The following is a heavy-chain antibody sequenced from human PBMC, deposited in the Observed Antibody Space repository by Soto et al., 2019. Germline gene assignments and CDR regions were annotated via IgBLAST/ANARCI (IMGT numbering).Heavy chain of an antibody. Sequence: EVQLVESGGGLVQPGGSLRLSCVASGFIFSRYWMSWVRQAPGKGLEWVANIREDGSEEYYVDSVKGRFTISRDNAKNSLYLQMNSLRAEDTAVYYCARDLWSGYYTGIRLDYWGQRTLVTVSS. V-gene: IGHV3-7*05. CDR1: GFIFSRYW. CDR3: ARDLWSGYYTGIRLDY. D-gene: IGHD3-3*01. CDR2: IREDGSEE. J-gene: IGHJ4*02.